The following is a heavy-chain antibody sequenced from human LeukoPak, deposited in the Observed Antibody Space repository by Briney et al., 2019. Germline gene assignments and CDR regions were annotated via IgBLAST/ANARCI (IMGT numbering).Heavy chain of an antibody. CDR2: ISGSGGST. CDR1: GFTFSSYA. Sequence: GGSLRLSCAASGFTFSSYAMSWVRPAPGKGLEWVSAISGSGGSTYYADSVKGRFTISRDNSKNTLYLQMSSLRAEDTAVYYCAKWSPYGGNPGYWGQGTLVTVSS. J-gene: IGHJ4*02. CDR3: AKWSPYGGNPGY. V-gene: IGHV3-23*01. D-gene: IGHD4-23*01.